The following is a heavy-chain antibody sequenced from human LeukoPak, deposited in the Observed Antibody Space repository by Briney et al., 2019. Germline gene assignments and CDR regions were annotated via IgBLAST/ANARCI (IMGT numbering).Heavy chain of an antibody. V-gene: IGHV1-69*01. CDR3: ALGGPFWSGRNWFDP. D-gene: IGHD3-3*01. CDR2: IIPIFGTA. J-gene: IGHJ5*02. CDR1: GGTFSSYA. Sequence: PVKVSCKASGGTFSSYAISWVRQAPGQGLEWMGGIIPIFGTANYAQKFQGRVTITADESTSTAYMELSSLRSEDTAVYYCALGGPFWSGRNWFDPWGQGTLVTVSS.